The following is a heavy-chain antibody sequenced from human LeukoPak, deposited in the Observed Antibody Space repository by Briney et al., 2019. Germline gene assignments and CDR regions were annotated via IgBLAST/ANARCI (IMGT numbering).Heavy chain of an antibody. J-gene: IGHJ4*02. D-gene: IGHD2/OR15-2a*01. V-gene: IGHV3-7*01. CDR2: VNRDGSET. CDR1: GFALSSHW. CDR3: VSFYETY. Sequence: GGSLRLSCAASGFALSSHWMTWVRQVPGRGPEWVANVNRDGSETYYLDSVKGRFTISKDNAKNTVYLQMNSLRAEDTAVYYCVSFYETYWGRGTLVTVSS.